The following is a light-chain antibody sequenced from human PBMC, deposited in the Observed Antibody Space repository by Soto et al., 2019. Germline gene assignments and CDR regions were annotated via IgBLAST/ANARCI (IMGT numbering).Light chain of an antibody. CDR3: QQYYSTPLFT. V-gene: IGKV3-15*01. J-gene: IGKJ3*01. CDR1: QSVSSN. Sequence: EIVMTQSPATLSLSPGERATLSCRASQSVSSNLAWYQQKPGQAPRLLIYGASTRATGVPARFSGSGSGTEFTLTISTLQSEDFAVYYCQQYYSTPLFTFGPGTKVDIK. CDR2: GAS.